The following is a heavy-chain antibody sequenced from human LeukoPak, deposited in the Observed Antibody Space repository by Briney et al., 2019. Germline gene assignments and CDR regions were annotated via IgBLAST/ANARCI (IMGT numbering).Heavy chain of an antibody. V-gene: IGHV3-21*01. Sequence: GGSLRLSCAASGFTFSSYSMNWVRQAPGKGLEWVSSISSSSSYIYYADSVKGRFTISRDNAKNSLYLQMNSLRAEDTAVYYCARYSSWYSEFDYWGQGTLVTVSS. CDR1: GFTFSSYS. CDR3: ARYSSWYSEFDY. CDR2: ISSSSSYI. J-gene: IGHJ4*02. D-gene: IGHD6-13*01.